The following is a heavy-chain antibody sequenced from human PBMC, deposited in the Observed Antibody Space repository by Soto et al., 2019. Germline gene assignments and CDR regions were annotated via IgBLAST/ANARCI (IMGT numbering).Heavy chain of an antibody. CDR1: GVSFNSYD. D-gene: IGHD2-15*01. CDR2: ISYDGSNT. Sequence: QAHLVESGGGVVQPGTSLRLSCAASGVSFNSYDMHWVRQAPGKGPEWVANISYDGSNTYYSDSVRGRFTISRDNSKDTLYLQMHSLRSEDTAIYYCARISRYCSGGDCHAWGQGTQVTVSS. CDR3: ARISRYCSGGDCHA. V-gene: IGHV3-30*03. J-gene: IGHJ5*02.